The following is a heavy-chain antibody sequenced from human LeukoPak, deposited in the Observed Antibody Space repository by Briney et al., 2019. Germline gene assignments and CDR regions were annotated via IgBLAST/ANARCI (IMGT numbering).Heavy chain of an antibody. J-gene: IGHJ4*02. D-gene: IGHD6-13*01. V-gene: IGHV3-11*01. CDR3: ARVRSSSWYLL. Sequence: PGGSLRLSCAVSGFTVSTNHMSWVRQAPGKGLEWVSYISSSASTIYYADSVKGRFTISRDNAKNSLYLQMNSLRAEDTAVYYCARVRSSSWYLLWGQGTLVTVSS. CDR1: GFTVSTNH. CDR2: ISSSASTI.